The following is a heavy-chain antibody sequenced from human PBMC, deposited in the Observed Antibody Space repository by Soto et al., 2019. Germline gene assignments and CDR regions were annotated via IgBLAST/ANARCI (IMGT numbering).Heavy chain of an antibody. CDR3: ARFSPPRKSYDSNPGWFDP. V-gene: IGHV4-59*01. Sequence: PSETRSLTCTVSGGSLNSYYWTWIRQSPGKGLEWIGYVSSTGSTNYNPSLKSRVILSLDTSTSYVSLSLTSVTAADAAVYFCARFSPPRKSYDSNPGWFDPWGQGIMVTVS. CDR2: VSSTGST. CDR1: GGSLNSYY. J-gene: IGHJ5*02. D-gene: IGHD3-22*01.